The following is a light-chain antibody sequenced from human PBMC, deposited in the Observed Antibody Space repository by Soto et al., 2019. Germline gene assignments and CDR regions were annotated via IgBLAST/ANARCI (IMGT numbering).Light chain of an antibody. J-gene: IGKJ1*01. V-gene: IGKV3-20*01. CDR2: GAS. Sequence: EIVLTQSPGTLSLSPGERATLSCRASQSVSSNYLAWYQHKPGQPPRLLIYGASSRATGIPDRFSGSGSGTDFTLTISRVEPEDFAVYYCHQYGSIPRTFGQGAKVEVK. CDR3: HQYGSIPRT. CDR1: QSVSSNY.